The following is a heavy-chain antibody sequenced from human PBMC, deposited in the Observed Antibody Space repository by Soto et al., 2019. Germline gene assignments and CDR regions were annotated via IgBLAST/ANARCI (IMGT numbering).Heavy chain of an antibody. V-gene: IGHV4-30-4*01. CDR2: IHYSGSS. J-gene: IGHJ4*02. D-gene: IGHD6-6*01. Sequence: TLSLTCTVSGVSISSEDYYWTWIRQPPGKGVEVFGYIHYSGSSYYNASLKSRVTISIDTSKSQFSLRLNSVTAAETAVYFCARGKGVDASHYFDXWGQGTLVPVSX. CDR1: GVSISSEDYY. CDR3: ARGKGVDASHYFDX.